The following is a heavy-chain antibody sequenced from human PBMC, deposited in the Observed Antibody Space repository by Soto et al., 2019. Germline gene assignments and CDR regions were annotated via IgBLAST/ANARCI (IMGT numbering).Heavy chain of an antibody. CDR1: GGTFSSYA. Sequence: SVKVSCKASGGTFSSYAISWVRQAPGQGLEWMGGIIPIFGTANYAQKFQGRVTITADESTSTAYMELSSLRSEDTAVYYCAGMHDYGDYIFHYWGQGTLVTVSS. D-gene: IGHD4-17*01. J-gene: IGHJ4*02. V-gene: IGHV1-69*13. CDR2: IIPIFGTA. CDR3: AGMHDYGDYIFHY.